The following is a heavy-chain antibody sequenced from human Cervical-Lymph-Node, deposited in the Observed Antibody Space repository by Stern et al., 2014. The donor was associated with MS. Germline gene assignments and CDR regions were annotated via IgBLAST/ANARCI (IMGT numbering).Heavy chain of an antibody. CDR1: GGSFSGYY. J-gene: IGHJ5*02. CDR3: ARSSGSPGWFDP. V-gene: IGHV4-34*01. CDR2: INHSGST. Sequence: QVQLQQWGAGLLKPSETLSLTCAVYGGSFSGYYWSWIRQPPGKGLEWIGEINHSGSTNYNPSLTSRVTISVDTSKNQFSLKLSSVTAADTAVYYCARSSGSPGWFDPWGQGTLVTVSS. D-gene: IGHD6-19*01.